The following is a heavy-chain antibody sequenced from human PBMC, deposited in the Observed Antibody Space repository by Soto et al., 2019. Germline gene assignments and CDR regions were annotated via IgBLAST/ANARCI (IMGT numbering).Heavy chain of an antibody. CDR2: IIPILGIA. Sequence: QVQLVQSGAEVKKPGSSVKVSCKASGGTFSSYTISWVRQAPGQGLEWMGRIIPILGIANYAQKFQGRVTITADKSTSTAYMELSSLRSEDTAVYYCARDSGYCSGGSCYPGDSRSDYWGQGTLVTVSS. CDR3: ARDSGYCSGGSCYPGDSRSDY. V-gene: IGHV1-69*08. D-gene: IGHD2-15*01. CDR1: GGTFSSYT. J-gene: IGHJ4*02.